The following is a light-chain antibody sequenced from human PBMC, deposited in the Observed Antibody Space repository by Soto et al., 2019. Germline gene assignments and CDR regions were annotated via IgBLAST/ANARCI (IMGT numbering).Light chain of an antibody. V-gene: IGLV1-44*01. CDR2: NNN. CDR3: AAWDDSLNGLV. Sequence: QSVLTQPPSASGTPGQRVTISCSGSRSNIGSNLVNWYQQLPGTAPKLLMYNNNQRPSGVPDRFSGSKSGTSASLAISGLQSEDEADSHCAAWDDSLNGLVFGGGTKVTVL. CDR1: RSNIGSNL. J-gene: IGLJ3*02.